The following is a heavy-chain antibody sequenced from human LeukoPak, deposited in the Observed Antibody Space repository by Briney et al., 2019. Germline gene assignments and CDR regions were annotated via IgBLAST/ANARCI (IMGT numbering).Heavy chain of an antibody. CDR3: ARGSSITGIDY. CDR2: ISSSSSYI. J-gene: IGHJ4*02. V-gene: IGHV3-21*01. CDR1: GFTFSSYS. Sequence: GGSLGLSCAASGFTFSSYSMNWVRQAPGKGLEWVSSISSSSSYIYYADSVKGRFTISRDNAKNSLYLQMNSLRAEDTAVYYCARGSSITGIDYWGQGTLVTVSS. D-gene: IGHD1-20*01.